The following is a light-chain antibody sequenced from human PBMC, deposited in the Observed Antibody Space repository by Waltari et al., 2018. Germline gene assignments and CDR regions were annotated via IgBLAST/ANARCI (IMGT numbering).Light chain of an antibody. V-gene: IGKV4-1*01. J-gene: IGKJ2*01. CDR2: WAS. Sequence: DIVMTQSPDSLAVSLGERATINWKSSQSVLYSPNNKNYLAWYQQKPGQPPKLLIYWASTRESGVPDRFSGSGSGTDFTLTISSLQAEDVAVYYCQQYYTTPPYTFGQGTKLEIK. CDR1: QSVLYSPNNKNY. CDR3: QQYYTTPPYT.